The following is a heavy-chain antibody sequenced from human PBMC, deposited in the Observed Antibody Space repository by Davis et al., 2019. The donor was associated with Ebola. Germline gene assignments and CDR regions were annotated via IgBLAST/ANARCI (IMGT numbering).Heavy chain of an antibody. CDR3: AKPFDSSGYYYGSWFDL. J-gene: IGHJ5*02. Sequence: GESLKISCAASGFTFSSYALHWVRQAPGKGLEWLAVISYDGSNNYYADSVKGRFTISRDNPKHTLYLHMNNLRLEDTAVYYCAKPFDSSGYYYGSWFDLWGQGTLVTVAS. CDR2: ISYDGSNN. CDR1: GFTFSSYA. V-gene: IGHV3-30-3*01. D-gene: IGHD3-22*01.